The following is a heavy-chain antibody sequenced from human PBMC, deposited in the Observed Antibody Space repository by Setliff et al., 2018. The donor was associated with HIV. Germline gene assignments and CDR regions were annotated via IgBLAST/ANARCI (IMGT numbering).Heavy chain of an antibody. Sequence: ASVKVSCKASGGIFINSAFSWVRQAPGQGLEWMGSIISIFNTGNYAQKFQNRVTITADESTSTTYMELSSLRSEDTAAYYCDTGRHYYDSSDYPANPFDIWGQETMVTASS. CDR1: GGIFINSA. D-gene: IGHD3-22*01. J-gene: IGHJ3*02. CDR2: IISIFNTG. V-gene: IGHV1-69*13. CDR3: DTGRHYYDSSDYPANPFDI.